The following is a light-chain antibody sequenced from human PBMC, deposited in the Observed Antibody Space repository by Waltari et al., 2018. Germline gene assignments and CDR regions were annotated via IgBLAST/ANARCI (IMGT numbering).Light chain of an antibody. Sequence: DIVMTQSPDSLAVSLGERATINCKSSQSVLYSSNNKKYLAWYQQKPGQPPKLLIYWACTREAGVPDRFSGSGSGTDFTLSISSLQAEDVAVYYCQQYYTSPYTFGQGTKLEIK. J-gene: IGKJ2*01. CDR3: QQYYTSPYT. CDR1: QSVLYSSNNKKY. CDR2: WAC. V-gene: IGKV4-1*01.